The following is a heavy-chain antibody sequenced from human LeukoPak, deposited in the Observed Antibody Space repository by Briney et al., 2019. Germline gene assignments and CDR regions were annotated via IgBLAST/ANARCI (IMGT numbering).Heavy chain of an antibody. CDR2: IKSKADGETT. CDR3: TTTWKTGDRRDC. V-gene: IGHV3-15*01. J-gene: IGHJ4*02. CDR1: GIIFSNAW. Sequence: QSGGSLRLSCAASGIIFSNAWVSWVRQAPGKGLEWVGRIKSKADGETTDYAAPVKGRFTISRDDSENTVYLQMYSLKTEDTAVYYCTTTWKTGDRRDCWGQGTLVAVSS. D-gene: IGHD7-27*01.